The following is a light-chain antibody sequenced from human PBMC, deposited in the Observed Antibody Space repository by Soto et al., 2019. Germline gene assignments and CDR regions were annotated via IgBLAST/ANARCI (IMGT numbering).Light chain of an antibody. Sequence: QSALTQPASVSGSPGQSITISCTGTSSDVGGYNYVSWYQQHPGKAPKLMIYEVSNRPSGVSNRFSGSKSGNTASLTISGLQAEDEAHYYCSSYTSTNTVVFGGGTKLPS. CDR3: SSYTSTNTVV. CDR1: SSDVGGYNY. V-gene: IGLV2-14*01. J-gene: IGLJ2*01. CDR2: EVS.